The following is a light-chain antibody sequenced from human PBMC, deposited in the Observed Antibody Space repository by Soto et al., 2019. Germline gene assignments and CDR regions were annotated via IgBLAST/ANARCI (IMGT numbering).Light chain of an antibody. V-gene: IGKV3-11*01. CDR2: DAS. J-gene: IGKJ4*01. CDR1: QSVNNF. Sequence: EVVLTQSPATLSLSPGDRATLSCRASQSVNNFLAWYQQKPGQTPRLLIYDASKRATGIPGRCSGSGSRTDFTITVISLEPEDLAVYYCQHRSNWLHGLSFGGVTNVEI. CDR3: QHRSNWLHGLS.